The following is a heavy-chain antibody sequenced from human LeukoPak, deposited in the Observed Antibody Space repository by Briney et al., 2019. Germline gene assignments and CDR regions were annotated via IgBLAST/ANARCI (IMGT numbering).Heavy chain of an antibody. CDR2: IYSGGST. J-gene: IGHJ4*02. CDR3: ARARSGYDFIIDY. Sequence: PGGSLRLSCAASGFTVSSNYMSWVRQAPGKGLEWVSVIYSGGSTYYADSVKGGFTISRDNSKNTLYLQMNSLRAEDTAVYYCARARSGYDFIIDYWGQGTLVTVSS. D-gene: IGHD5-12*01. V-gene: IGHV3-66*01. CDR1: GFTVSSNY.